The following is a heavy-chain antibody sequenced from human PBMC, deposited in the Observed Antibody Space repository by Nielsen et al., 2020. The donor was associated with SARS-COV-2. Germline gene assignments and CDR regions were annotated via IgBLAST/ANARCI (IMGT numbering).Heavy chain of an antibody. CDR2: ISTGSNII. J-gene: IGHJ6*02. D-gene: IGHD3-10*01. Sequence: GESLKISCAASGFTFSSYAMSWVRQAPGKGLEWVSYISTGSNIIYYADSVKGRFTISRDNAKKSLSLQMNSLRAEDTAVYYCARVITDGNYYYYYGMDVWGQGTTVTVSS. V-gene: IGHV3-48*01. CDR1: GFTFSSYA. CDR3: ARVITDGNYYYYYGMDV.